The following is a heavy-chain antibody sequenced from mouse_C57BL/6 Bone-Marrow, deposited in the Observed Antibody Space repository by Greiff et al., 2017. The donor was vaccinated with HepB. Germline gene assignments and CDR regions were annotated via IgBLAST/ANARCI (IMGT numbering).Heavy chain of an antibody. D-gene: IGHD2-4*01. CDR1: GFSLTSYG. Sequence: QVHVKQSGPGLVQPSQSLSITCTVSGFSLTSYGVHWVRQSPGKGLEWLGVIWRGGSTDYNAAFMSRLSITKDNSKSQVFFKMNSLQADDTAIYYCAKNGRYYDFLAYWGQGTLVTVSA. CDR2: IWRGGST. J-gene: IGHJ3*01. V-gene: IGHV2-5*01. CDR3: AKNGRYYDFLAY.